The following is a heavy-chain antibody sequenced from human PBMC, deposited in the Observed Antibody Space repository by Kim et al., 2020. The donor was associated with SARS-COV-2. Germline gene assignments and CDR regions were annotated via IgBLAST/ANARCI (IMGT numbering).Heavy chain of an antibody. J-gene: IGHJ4*02. CDR3: ARHSSRGPFYFDP. V-gene: IGHV4-39*01. Sequence: YYHPSLKSRLTISIDTSRGLFSLKLTSVTAADTGTYYCARHSSRGPFYFDPWGQGTRVTVSS. D-gene: IGHD3-16*01.